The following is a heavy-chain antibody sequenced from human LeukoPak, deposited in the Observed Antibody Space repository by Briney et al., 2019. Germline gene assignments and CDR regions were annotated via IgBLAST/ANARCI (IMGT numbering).Heavy chain of an antibody. J-gene: IGHJ6*02. V-gene: IGHV4-39*07. Sequence: SETLSLTCTVSGGSISSSSYYWGWLRQPPGKGLEWIGSIYYSGSTYYNPSLKSRVTISEDTSKNQFSLKLRSVTAADTAVYYCARVSTFDYYGSGSYYLDVWGQGTTVTVSS. CDR1: GGSISSSSYY. CDR3: ARVSTFDYYGSGSYYLDV. D-gene: IGHD3-10*01. CDR2: IYYSGST.